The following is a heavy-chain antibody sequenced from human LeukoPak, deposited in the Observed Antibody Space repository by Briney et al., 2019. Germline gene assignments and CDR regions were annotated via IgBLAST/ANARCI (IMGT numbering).Heavy chain of an antibody. J-gene: IGHJ4*02. D-gene: IGHD3-3*01. Sequence: ASVKVSCKASGYTFTGYYMHWVRQAPGQGLEWMGWINPNSGGTNYAQKFQGRVTMTRDTSISTANMELSRLRSDDTAVYYCARTHDFWSGYSYYFDYWGQGTLVTVSS. V-gene: IGHV1-2*02. CDR3: ARTHDFWSGYSYYFDY. CDR1: GYTFTGYY. CDR2: INPNSGGT.